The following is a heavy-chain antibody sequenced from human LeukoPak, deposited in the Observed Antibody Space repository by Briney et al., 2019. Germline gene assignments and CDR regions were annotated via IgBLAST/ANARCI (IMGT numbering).Heavy chain of an antibody. D-gene: IGHD3-22*01. CDR1: GFTFDDYA. V-gene: IGHV3-23*01. J-gene: IGHJ4*02. CDR3: AKLDYYYDSSGYYDY. CDR2: ISGSGGST. Sequence: GGSLRLSCAASGFTFDDYAMHWVRQAPGKGLEWVSAISGSGGSTYYADSVKGRFTISRDNSKNTLYLQMNSLRAEDTAVYYCAKLDYYYDSSGYYDYRGQGTLVTVSS.